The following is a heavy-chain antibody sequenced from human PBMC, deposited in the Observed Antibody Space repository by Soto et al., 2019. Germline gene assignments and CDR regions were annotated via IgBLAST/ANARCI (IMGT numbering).Heavy chain of an antibody. V-gene: IGHV4-59*01. Sequence: SETLSLTCTESGGYISRYYWNGIRQPPGKGLEWIGYIYYSGNTNYYPSLKSRVTISVDTSKNQFSLKLSSVTAADTAVYYCASRVGGHSDFDISAQGTMVPVSS. CDR2: IYYSGNT. CDR3: ASRVGGHSDFDI. CDR1: GGYISRYY. J-gene: IGHJ3*02. D-gene: IGHD2-21*02.